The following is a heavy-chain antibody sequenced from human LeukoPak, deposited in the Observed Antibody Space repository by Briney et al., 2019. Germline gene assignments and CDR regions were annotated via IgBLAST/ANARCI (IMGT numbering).Heavy chain of an antibody. CDR1: GGSISSYY. V-gene: IGHV4-59*01. Sequence: SETLSLTCTVSGGSISSYYWSWIRQPPGKGLEWIGYIYYSGSTNYNPSLKSRVTISVDTSKNQFSLKLSSVTAADTAVYYCARLETNYYYYYMDVWGKGTTVTISS. D-gene: IGHD1-14*01. CDR3: ARLETNYYYYYMDV. CDR2: IYYSGST. J-gene: IGHJ6*03.